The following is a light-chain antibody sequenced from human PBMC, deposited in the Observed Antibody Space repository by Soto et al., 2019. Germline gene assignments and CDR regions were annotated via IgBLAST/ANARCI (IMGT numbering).Light chain of an antibody. Sequence: EVVLTQSPATLSLSPGDRATLSCRASQSVDRYLAWYQQKPGQAPRLLIFDTYNRATAIPARFIGSGSGTDFPLTISSLEPEDFAIYYCQQRDNGVTFGGGTKV. CDR1: QSVDRY. J-gene: IGKJ4*01. CDR2: DTY. CDR3: QQRDNGVT. V-gene: IGKV3-11*01.